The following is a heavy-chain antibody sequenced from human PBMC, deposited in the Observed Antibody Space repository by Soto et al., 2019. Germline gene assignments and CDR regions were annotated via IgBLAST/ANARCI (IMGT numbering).Heavy chain of an antibody. CDR1: GFTFSSYG. CDR3: AKFTSTVTDFDY. V-gene: IGHV3-30*18. CDR2: ISYDGSNK. J-gene: IGHJ4*02. D-gene: IGHD4-17*01. Sequence: QVQLVESGGGVVQPGRSLRLSCAASGFTFSSYGMHWVRQAPGKGLEWVAVISYDGSNKYYADPVKGRFTISRDNSKNTLYLQMNSLRAEDTAVYYCAKFTSTVTDFDYWGQGTLVTVSS.